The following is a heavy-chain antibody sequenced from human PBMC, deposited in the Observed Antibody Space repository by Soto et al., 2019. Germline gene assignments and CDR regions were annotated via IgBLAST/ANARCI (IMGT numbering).Heavy chain of an antibody. CDR1: GGTFSSYT. D-gene: IGHD5-12*01. V-gene: IGHV1-69*08. J-gene: IGHJ4*02. CDR3: ARDRGDGYNLS. Sequence: QVQLVQSGAEVKKPGSSVKVSCKASGGTFSSYTISWVRQAPGQGLEWMGRIIPILGIANHAQKFQGRVTITADKSPSTAYMELSSLRSEDTAVYYCARDRGDGYNLSWGQGTLVTVSS. CDR2: IIPILGIA.